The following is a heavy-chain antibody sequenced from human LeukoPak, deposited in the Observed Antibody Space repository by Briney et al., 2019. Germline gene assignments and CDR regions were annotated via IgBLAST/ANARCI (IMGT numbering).Heavy chain of an antibody. Sequence: GESLKISCKGSGYSFTSYWIGWVRQMPGKGLEWMGIIFPGDSDTGYSPSFQGQVTISADKSISTTYLQWSSLKASDTAMYYCARRRGYSGYDYDAFDIWGQGTMVTVSS. CDR1: GYSFTSYW. CDR2: IFPGDSDT. J-gene: IGHJ3*02. D-gene: IGHD5-12*01. CDR3: ARRRGYSGYDYDAFDI. V-gene: IGHV5-51*01.